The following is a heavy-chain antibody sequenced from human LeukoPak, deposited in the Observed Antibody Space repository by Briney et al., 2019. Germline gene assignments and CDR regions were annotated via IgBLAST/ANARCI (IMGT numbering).Heavy chain of an antibody. CDR1: GGSFSGYY. D-gene: IGHD6-6*01. CDR2: INHSGST. J-gene: IGHJ4*02. CDR3: ARGSGGQLAQIRFDY. Sequence: PSETLSLTCAVYGGSFSGYYWSWIRQPPGKGLEWIGEINHSGSTNYNPSLKSRVTISVDTSKNQFSLKLSSVTAADTAVYYCARGSGGQLAQIRFDYWGQGTLVTVSS. V-gene: IGHV4-34*01.